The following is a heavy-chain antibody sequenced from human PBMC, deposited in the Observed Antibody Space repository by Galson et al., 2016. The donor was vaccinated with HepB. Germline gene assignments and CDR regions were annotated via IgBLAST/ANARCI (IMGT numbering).Heavy chain of an antibody. J-gene: IGHJ6*02. D-gene: IGHD2-2*01. Sequence: SLRLSCAASGIILDDYSMNWVRQTPGKGLEWVASISRSGTFLYYAASVMGRFAISRDSATNSLYLQMNSLRVEDTGGYYCARDRGVVGPTSCGYEGMDVWGQGTAVTVSS. CDR1: GIILDDYS. CDR2: ISRSGTFL. CDR3: ARDRGVVGPTSCGYEGMDV. V-gene: IGHV3-21*01.